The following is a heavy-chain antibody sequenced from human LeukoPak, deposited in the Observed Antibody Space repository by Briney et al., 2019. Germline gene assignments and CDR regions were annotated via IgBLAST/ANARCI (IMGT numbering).Heavy chain of an antibody. CDR2: IYSGDSNT. CDR1: GYSFTSYW. D-gene: IGHD3-9*01. V-gene: IGHV5-51*01. CDR3: ARQGPEDDILTGYYDY. J-gene: IGHJ4*02. Sequence: GESLKISCMGSGYSFTSYWIGWVRQMSGKGLEGMGIIYSGDSNTRYSASFQGQVTISADKSISTAYLQWSSLKASDTAMYYCARQGPEDDILTGYYDYWGQGTLVTVSS.